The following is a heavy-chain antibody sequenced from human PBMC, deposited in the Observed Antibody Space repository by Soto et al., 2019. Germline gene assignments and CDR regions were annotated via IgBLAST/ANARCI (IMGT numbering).Heavy chain of an antibody. Sequence: GGSLRLSCAASGFTFSSYSMNWVRQAPGKGLEWVSSISSSSSYIYYADSVKGRFTISRDNAKNSLYLQMNSLRAEDTAVYYCARGVVVVAAGDFDYWGQGTLVTVSS. CDR1: GFTFSSYS. CDR2: ISSSSSYI. J-gene: IGHJ4*02. V-gene: IGHV3-21*01. D-gene: IGHD2-15*01. CDR3: ARGVVVVAAGDFDY.